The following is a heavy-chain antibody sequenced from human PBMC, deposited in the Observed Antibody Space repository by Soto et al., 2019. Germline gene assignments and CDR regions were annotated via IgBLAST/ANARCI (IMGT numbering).Heavy chain of an antibody. D-gene: IGHD2-2*01. Sequence: QVQLVQSGAELKKPGASVKVSCKASGYTFTGYYIHWVRQAPGQGLEWMGWINPHNGATLYTQAFQGRVTMTGYTSISTAYMDLSSLTSDDPAVYYCARVENTAAAPLDSWGQGTLVTVSS. J-gene: IGHJ4*02. V-gene: IGHV1-2*02. CDR2: INPHNGAT. CDR1: GYTFTGYY. CDR3: ARVENTAAAPLDS.